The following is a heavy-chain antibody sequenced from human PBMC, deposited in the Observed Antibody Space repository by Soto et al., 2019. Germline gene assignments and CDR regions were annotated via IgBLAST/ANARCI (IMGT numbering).Heavy chain of an antibody. D-gene: IGHD3-3*01. J-gene: IGHJ4*02. V-gene: IGHV1-18*01. CDR2: ISAYNGNT. CDR1: GYTFTSYG. CDR3: ARSVLRFLEWSHEFDY. Sequence: ASVKVSCKASGYTFTSYGISWVRQAPGQGLEWMGWISAYNGNTNYAQKLQGRVTMTTDTSTSTAYMELRSLRSDDTAVYYCARSVLRFLEWSHEFDYWGQGTLVTVSS.